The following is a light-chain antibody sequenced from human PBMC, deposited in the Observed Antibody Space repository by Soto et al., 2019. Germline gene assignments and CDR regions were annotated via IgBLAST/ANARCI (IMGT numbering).Light chain of an antibody. CDR1: SANIGAGYD. V-gene: IGLV1-40*01. J-gene: IGLJ2*01. Sequence: QSVLTQPPSVSGAPGERVTISCTGSSANIGAGYDVHWYQQLPGKVPKLLIYSKNKLPSGLPDRFSGSKSGVSASLAITGLQPDDEAEYYCQSYDSSLSGVIFGGGTKLTVL. CDR3: QSYDSSLSGVI. CDR2: SKN.